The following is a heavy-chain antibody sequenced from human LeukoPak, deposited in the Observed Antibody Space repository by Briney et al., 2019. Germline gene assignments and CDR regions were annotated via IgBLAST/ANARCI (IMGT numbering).Heavy chain of an antibody. CDR2: IYYSGST. V-gene: IGHV4-31*03. CDR1: GGSISSGGYY. CDR3: ARAAAGTLLSHAFDI. J-gene: IGHJ3*02. D-gene: IGHD6-13*01. Sequence: SETLSLTCPVSGGSISSGGYYWSWTRHHPGKGLEWIGYIYYSGSTYYNPSLKSRATISVDTSKNQFSLKLSSVTAADTAVYYCARAAAGTLLSHAFDIWGQGTMVTVSS.